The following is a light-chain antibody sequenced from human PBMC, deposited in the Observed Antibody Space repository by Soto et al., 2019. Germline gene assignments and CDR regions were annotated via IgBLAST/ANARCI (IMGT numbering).Light chain of an antibody. V-gene: IGKV3-20*01. Sequence: ETVLTQSPATLSVSPGERATLSCRASQSVSSSYLAWYQQKPGQAPRLLIYGASSRATGIPDRFSGSGSGTDFTLTISRLEPEDFAVYYCQQYGSSPGFGQGTRLEIK. CDR1: QSVSSSY. J-gene: IGKJ5*01. CDR3: QQYGSSPG. CDR2: GAS.